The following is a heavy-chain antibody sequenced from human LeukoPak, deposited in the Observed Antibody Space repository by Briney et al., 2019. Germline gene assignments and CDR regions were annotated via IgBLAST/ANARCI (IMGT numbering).Heavy chain of an antibody. V-gene: IGHV3-23*01. D-gene: IGHD3-3*01. Sequence: GGSLRLSCAASGFTFSTYPMSWVRQVPGKGLEWVSAIGACGTTYYSDSVKGRFTIPRDNSKNTLYMQMTSLRAEDTAVYYCAKRGSKSGSLQGGFDYWGQGTLVTVSS. CDR2: IGACGTT. CDR1: GFTFSTYP. J-gene: IGHJ4*02. CDR3: AKRGSKSGSLQGGFDY.